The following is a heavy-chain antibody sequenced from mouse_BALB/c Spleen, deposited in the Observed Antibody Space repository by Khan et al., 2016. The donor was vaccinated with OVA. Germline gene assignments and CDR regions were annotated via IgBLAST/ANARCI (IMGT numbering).Heavy chain of an antibody. Sequence: VQLVESGPGLVAPSQSLSITCTVSGFSLTGYGINWVRQPPGKGLEWLGMIWGDGSTDYNSALKSRLSICKDNSKSQVFLKMNSLKNDDSARYYCARELRIGGFAYWGQGTLVTVSA. D-gene: IGHD1-1*01. V-gene: IGHV2-6-7*01. J-gene: IGHJ3*01. CDR3: ARELRIGGFAY. CDR1: GFSLTGYG. CDR2: IWGDGST.